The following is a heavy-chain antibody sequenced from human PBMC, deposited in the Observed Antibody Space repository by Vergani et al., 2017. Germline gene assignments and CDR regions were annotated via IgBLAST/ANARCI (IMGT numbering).Heavy chain of an antibody. CDR3: AREGNYYDSTGFGPGGSFD. V-gene: IGHV1-2*02. CDR1: GYTFSDQH. Sequence: QVQLVQSGAEVKKPGASVKVSCKASGYTFSDQHLHWVRQAPGPGLEWEGWININSGATKLAQKFQGRVTMGTDTSISTGYMELSSLRSDDTAVYYCAREGNYYDSTGFGPGGSFDWGPGTLVTVSS. D-gene: IGHD3-22*01. J-gene: IGHJ4*02. CDR2: ININSGAT.